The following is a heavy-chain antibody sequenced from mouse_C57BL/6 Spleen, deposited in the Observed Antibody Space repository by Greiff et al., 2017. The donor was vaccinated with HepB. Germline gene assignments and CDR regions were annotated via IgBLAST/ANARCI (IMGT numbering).Heavy chain of an antibody. V-gene: IGHV5-16*01. CDR3: ERDGDGSRYFDY. J-gene: IGHJ2*01. CDR1: GFTFSDYY. Sequence: EVQLVESEGGLVQPGSSMKLSCTASGFTFSDYYMAWVRQVPEKGLEWVANINYDGSSTYYLDSLKSRFIISRDNAKNILYLQMSSLKSEDTATYYCERDGDGSRYFDYWGQGTTLTVSS. D-gene: IGHD1-1*01. CDR2: INYDGSST.